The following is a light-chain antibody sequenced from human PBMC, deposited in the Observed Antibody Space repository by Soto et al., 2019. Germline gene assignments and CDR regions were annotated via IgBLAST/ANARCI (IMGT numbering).Light chain of an antibody. CDR3: QHYNNWPPWT. J-gene: IGKJ1*01. V-gene: IGKV3-15*01. Sequence: EIVMTQSPATLSVSPGERATLSCRASQSVRSNLAWYQQKPGQAPRLLIYGASTRATGIPARFSGSGSGTEFTLTISRLQSEDFAGYYCQHYNNWPPWTFGQGTKVEVK. CDR2: GAS. CDR1: QSVRSN.